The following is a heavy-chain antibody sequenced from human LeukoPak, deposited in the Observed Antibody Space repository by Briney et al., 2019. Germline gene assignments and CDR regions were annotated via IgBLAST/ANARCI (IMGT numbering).Heavy chain of an antibody. D-gene: IGHD3-3*01. Sequence: SVKVSCKASGCTFSSYAISWVRQAPGQGLEWMGGIIPIFGTANYAQKFQGRVTVTTDESTSTAYMELSSLRSEDTAVYYCARDHLDFWSGYYQAYWGQGTLVTVSS. CDR3: ARDHLDFWSGYYQAY. CDR1: GCTFSSYA. J-gene: IGHJ4*02. CDR2: IIPIFGTA. V-gene: IGHV1-69*05.